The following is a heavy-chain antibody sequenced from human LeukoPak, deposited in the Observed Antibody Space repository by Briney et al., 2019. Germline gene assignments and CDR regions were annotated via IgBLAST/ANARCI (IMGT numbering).Heavy chain of an antibody. Sequence: PGGSLRLSCAASGFTFSSYAMSWVRQAPGKGLEWVAFIRFDGTNKYYADSVKGRFTISRDNSKNTLYLQMNSLRAEDTAVYYCATVGFYYFDYWGQGTLVTVSS. J-gene: IGHJ4*02. CDR1: GFTFSSYA. CDR2: IRFDGTNK. V-gene: IGHV3-30*02. D-gene: IGHD1-26*01. CDR3: ATVGFYYFDY.